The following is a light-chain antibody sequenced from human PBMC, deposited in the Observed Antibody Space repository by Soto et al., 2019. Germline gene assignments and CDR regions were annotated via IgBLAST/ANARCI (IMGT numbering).Light chain of an antibody. Sequence: DIQMTQSPSSLSASVGDRVTITCQASQDIDKFLNWYQQKPGKPPKLLVDDASNLATGVPSRFSGRGSGTDFTFTISSLQSEDLAVYYCQQYNNWPRTFGQGTKVDIK. CDR2: DAS. CDR3: QQYNNWPRT. V-gene: IGKV1-33*01. CDR1: QDIDKF. J-gene: IGKJ1*01.